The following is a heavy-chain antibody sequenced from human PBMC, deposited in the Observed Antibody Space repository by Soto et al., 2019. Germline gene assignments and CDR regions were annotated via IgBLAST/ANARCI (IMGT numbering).Heavy chain of an antibody. Sequence: EVQLVESGGGLVKPGESLRLSCVASGFTFSTYRMTWVRQAPGKGLEWVAIISENSDSTFYADSVKGRFTVSRDNSKNTLYLQMNSLKAEDTATYYCVKDNNWDEPGWGQGTLVTVSA. CDR2: ISENSDST. CDR3: VKDNNWDEPG. V-gene: IGHV3-23*04. J-gene: IGHJ4*02. CDR1: GFTFSTYR. D-gene: IGHD1-26*01.